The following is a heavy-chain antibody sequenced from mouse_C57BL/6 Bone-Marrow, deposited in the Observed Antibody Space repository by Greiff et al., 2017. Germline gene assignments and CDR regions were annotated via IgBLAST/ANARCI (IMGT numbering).Heavy chain of an antibody. CDR1: GYTFPSYT. CDR3: ARRPLYYDNAWFAY. V-gene: IGHV1-4*01. CDR2: INPSSGYT. D-gene: IGHD2-4*01. Sequence: VQLQQSGAELARPGASVQMSCKASGYTFPSYTMHWVKQRPGQGLAWIGYINPSSGYTKYTQTFKDKATLTADKSSSTAYMQLSSLTSEDSAVDVYARRPLYYDNAWFAYWGQGTLVTVSA. J-gene: IGHJ3*01.